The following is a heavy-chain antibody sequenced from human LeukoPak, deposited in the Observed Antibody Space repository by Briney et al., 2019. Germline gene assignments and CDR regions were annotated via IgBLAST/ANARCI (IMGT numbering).Heavy chain of an antibody. CDR1: WFILSSNY. Sequence: PGGSLGLSWAASWFILSSNYMSWGRPAAGKGAGWGSGFFSGGGTNYADCVKGGFTISRDNPKSTLYLQINTLSAEDTAVYYCARANYYDRSTYYYDSWGQGTLVTVSS. J-gene: IGHJ5*01. V-gene: IGHV3-53*01. CDR2: FFSGGGT. CDR3: ARANYYDRSTYYYDS. D-gene: IGHD3-22*01.